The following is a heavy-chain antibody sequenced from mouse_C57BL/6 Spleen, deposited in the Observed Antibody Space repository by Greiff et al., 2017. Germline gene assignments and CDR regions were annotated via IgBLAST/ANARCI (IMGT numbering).Heavy chain of an antibody. J-gene: IGHJ4*01. CDR2: ISNGSGST. V-gene: IGHV5-12*01. Sequence: EVQGVESGGGLVQPGGSLKLSCAASGFTFSDYYMYWVRQTPEKRLEWVAYISNGSGSTYYPDTVKGRFTISRDNAKNTLYLQLSRLKSEDTAMYYCARTGSMDYWGQGTSVTVSS. D-gene: IGHD4-1*01. CDR3: ARTGSMDY. CDR1: GFTFSDYY.